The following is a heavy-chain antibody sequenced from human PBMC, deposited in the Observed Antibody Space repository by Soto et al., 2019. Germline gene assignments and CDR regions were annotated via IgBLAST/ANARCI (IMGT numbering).Heavy chain of an antibody. CDR2: INPSGGST. CDR3: ARVRKGYDFWCGYYTPHDAFYI. Sequence: GASVKVSCKASGYTFTSYYMHWVRQAPGQGLEWMGIINPSGGSTSYAQKFQGRVTMTRDTSTSTVYMELSSLRSEDTAVYYCARVRKGYDFWCGYYTPHDAFYIWAQRTMVTVSS. CDR1: GYTFTSYY. J-gene: IGHJ3*02. D-gene: IGHD3-3*01. V-gene: IGHV1-46*03.